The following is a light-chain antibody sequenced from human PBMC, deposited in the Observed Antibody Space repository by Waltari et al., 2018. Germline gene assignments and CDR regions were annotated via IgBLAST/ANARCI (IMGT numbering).Light chain of an antibody. CDR1: QGISNY. V-gene: IGKV1-39*01. J-gene: IGKJ4*01. Sequence: DIQMTQSPSSLSASVGDRVTIACRASQGISNYLKLYQQKPGEAPKLLIYATSNLPIGVSSRVSGGGSETDFTLTISGLQPEDFAIDYCQQTYSAPLTFGGGTKVEIK. CDR3: QQTYSAPLT. CDR2: ATS.